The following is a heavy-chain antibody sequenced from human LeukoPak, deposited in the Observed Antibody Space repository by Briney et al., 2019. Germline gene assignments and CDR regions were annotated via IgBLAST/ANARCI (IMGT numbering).Heavy chain of an antibody. D-gene: IGHD3-22*01. CDR3: TRAYDGSGYYYHY. V-gene: IGHV3-49*04. J-gene: IGHJ4*02. CDR2: IRGKAYGGAT. CDR1: GFTVGSNT. Sequence: GGSLRLSCAASGFTVGSNTMSWVRQAPGKGLEWVGFIRGKAYGGATEYAASVKGRFTISRDESKSIAYLQMNSLKTEDTAVYYCTRAYDGSGYYYHYWGQGTLVTVSS.